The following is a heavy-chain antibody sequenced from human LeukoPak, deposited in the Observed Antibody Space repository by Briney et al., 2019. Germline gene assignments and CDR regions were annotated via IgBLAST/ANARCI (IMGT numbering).Heavy chain of an antibody. Sequence: GGSLRLSCAASGFPSTYYGFHWVRQAPGKGLEWVAFIRYDGNDKFYADSVEGRFTISRDTSRSTLYLQMHSLRTEDTAVYYCAKDLMRDRWFGESWGQGTLVTVSS. D-gene: IGHD3-10*01. CDR2: IRYDGNDK. J-gene: IGHJ5*02. V-gene: IGHV3-30*02. CDR1: GFPSTYYG. CDR3: AKDLMRDRWFGES.